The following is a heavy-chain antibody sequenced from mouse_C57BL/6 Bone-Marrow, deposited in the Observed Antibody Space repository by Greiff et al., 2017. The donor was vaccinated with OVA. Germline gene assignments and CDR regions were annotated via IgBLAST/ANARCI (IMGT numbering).Heavy chain of an antibody. CDR2: IYPSDSET. CDR3: ARVGVYSNYVDYFDY. J-gene: IGHJ2*01. Sequence: VQLQQPGAELVRPGSSVKLSCKASGYTFTSYWMDWVKQRPGQGLEWIGNIYPSDSETHYNQKFKDKATLTVDKSSSTAYMQLSSLTSEDSAVYYCARVGVYSNYVDYFDYWGQGTTLTVSS. D-gene: IGHD2-5*01. CDR1: GYTFTSYW. V-gene: IGHV1-61*01.